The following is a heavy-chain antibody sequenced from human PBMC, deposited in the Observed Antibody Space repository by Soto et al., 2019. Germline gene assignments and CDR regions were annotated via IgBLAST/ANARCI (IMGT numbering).Heavy chain of an antibody. CDR1: GYTFTSYY. Sequence: QVQLVQSGAEVKKPGASVKVSCKASGYTFTSYYITWVRQAPGQGLEWMGWISAYNSNTNYAQKIQGRVTMTTDTSTRTAYMERSSLRSDDTAVYYCARDLPTLDYWGQGNRVTVSS. V-gene: IGHV1-18*01. CDR2: ISAYNSNT. J-gene: IGHJ4*02. CDR3: ARDLPTLDY.